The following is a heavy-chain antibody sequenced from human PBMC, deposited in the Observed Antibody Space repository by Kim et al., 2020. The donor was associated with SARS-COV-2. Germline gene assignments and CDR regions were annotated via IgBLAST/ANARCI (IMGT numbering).Heavy chain of an antibody. CDR3: AKSLVPLIRAFDY. D-gene: IGHD2-8*01. V-gene: IGHV3-23*01. J-gene: IGHJ4*02. Sequence: YAHSVKGRFTISRDNSKNTLYLQMNSLRAEDTAVYYCAKSLVPLIRAFDYWGQGTLVTVSS.